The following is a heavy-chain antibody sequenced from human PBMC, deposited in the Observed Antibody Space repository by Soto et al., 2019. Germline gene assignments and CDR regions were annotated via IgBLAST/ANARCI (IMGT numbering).Heavy chain of an antibody. CDR3: ARPGIFGAFDI. V-gene: IGHV3-13*01. Sequence: AGGSLRLSCAASGFTFSSYDMHWVRQATGKGLEWVSAIGTAGDTYYPGSVKGRFTISRENAKNSLYLQMNSLRAGDTAVYYCARPGIFGAFDIWGQGTMVAVSS. D-gene: IGHD6-13*01. J-gene: IGHJ3*02. CDR2: IGTAGDT. CDR1: GFTFSSYD.